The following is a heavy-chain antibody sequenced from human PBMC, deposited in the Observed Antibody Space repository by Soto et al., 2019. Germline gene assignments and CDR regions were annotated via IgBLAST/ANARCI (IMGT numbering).Heavy chain of an antibody. CDR1: GFTFSRYA. D-gene: IGHD2-21*01. J-gene: IGHJ4*02. CDR2: ISGSGGST. Sequence: GGSLRLSWAASGFTFSRYAMLWVRHAPGKGLEWVSAISGSGGSTYYADSVKGRFTISRDNSKNTLYLQMNSLRAEDTAVYYCAKDYCGGDCQFDYWGQGTLVTVSS. CDR3: AKDYCGGDCQFDY. V-gene: IGHV3-23*01.